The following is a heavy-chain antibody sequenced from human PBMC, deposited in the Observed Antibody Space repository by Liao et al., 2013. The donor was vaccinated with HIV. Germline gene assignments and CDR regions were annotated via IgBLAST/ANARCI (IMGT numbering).Heavy chain of an antibody. D-gene: IGHD6-6*01. CDR2: IYTSGST. V-gene: IGHV4-61*02. Sequence: QVQLQESGPGLVKPSQTLSLTCTVSGGSISSGSYSWSWIRQPAGKGLEWIGRIYTSGSTNYNPSLKTRVTISVDTSKNQFSLKLSSVTAADTAVYYCARGRIAARHHSWGQGTLVTVSS. CDR3: ARGRIAARHHS. J-gene: IGHJ4*02. CDR1: GGSISSGSYS.